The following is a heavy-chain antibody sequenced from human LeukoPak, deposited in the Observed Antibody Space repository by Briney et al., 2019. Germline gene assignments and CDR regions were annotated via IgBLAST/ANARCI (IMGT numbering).Heavy chain of an antibody. CDR2: IYYSGAT. V-gene: IGHV4-59*01. J-gene: IGHJ2*01. CDR3: ARGPRPYWYFDL. CDR1: GGSISNYY. Sequence: SETLSLTCTVSGGSISNYYWSWIRQPPGKGLEWIGYIYYSGATNYNPSLRSRVTISVDTSNNQFSLKLSSVTAADTAIYYCARGPRPYWYFDLWGRGTLVTVSS.